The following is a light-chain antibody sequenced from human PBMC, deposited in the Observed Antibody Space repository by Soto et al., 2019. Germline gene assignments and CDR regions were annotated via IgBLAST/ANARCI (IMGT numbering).Light chain of an antibody. J-gene: IGKJ4*01. Sequence: EIVLTQCPDTLSLSPGERATLSCRASQSVPNSRLAWYQQKPGQTPRLLIDGASTRATGVPARFSGSGSGTEFTLTINSLQSEDFAVYYCQRYNNWPLTVGGGTKVDIK. CDR2: GAS. CDR1: QSVPNSR. CDR3: QRYNNWPLT. V-gene: IGKV3-15*01.